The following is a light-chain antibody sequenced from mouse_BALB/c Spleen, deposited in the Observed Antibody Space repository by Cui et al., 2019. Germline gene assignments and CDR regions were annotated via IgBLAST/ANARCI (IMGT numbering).Light chain of an antibody. CDR2: WAS. Sequence: DIVLRQSPSSLTVTAGEKVTMSCKSSQSLLNSGHQKNYVTWYQQKPGQPPKLLIYWASTRESGVPDRFTGSGSGTDSPLTISSVQAEDLAVYYYQNDYSYTFGGGTKLEIK. V-gene: IGKV8-19*01. CDR3: QNDYSYT. J-gene: IGKJ2*01. CDR1: QSLLNSGHQKNY.